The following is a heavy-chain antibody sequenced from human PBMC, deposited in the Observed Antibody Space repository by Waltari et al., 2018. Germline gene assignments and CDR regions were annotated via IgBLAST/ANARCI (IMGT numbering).Heavy chain of an antibody. J-gene: IGHJ4*02. Sequence: QLQLQESGPGLVKPSETLSLTCTVAGASVSSRIHYWGWIRQSPGKGLEWIGSNTPRGSSYYKPSLRSRVTLLVDTSKNQFSLRVNSVTAADMALYYCARHMTTVTTSSFDYWGQGALVTVSS. D-gene: IGHD4-17*01. CDR3: ARHMTTVTTSSFDY. V-gene: IGHV4-39*07. CDR1: GASVSSRIHY. CDR2: NTPRGSS.